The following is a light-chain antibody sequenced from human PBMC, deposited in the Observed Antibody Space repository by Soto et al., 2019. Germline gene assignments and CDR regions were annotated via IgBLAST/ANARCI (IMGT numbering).Light chain of an antibody. J-gene: IGLJ1*01. CDR1: SSDVGGYNY. CDR2: DVT. CDR3: SSYTTSNTRQIV. Sequence: QCVLTQPASVSGSPGQSITISCTGTSSDVGGYNYVSWYQHHPGKAPKLIIYDVTNRPSGVSNPFSGSKSGNTASLTISGLQPEDEADYYCSSYTTSNTRQIVFGTGTKSPS. V-gene: IGLV2-14*03.